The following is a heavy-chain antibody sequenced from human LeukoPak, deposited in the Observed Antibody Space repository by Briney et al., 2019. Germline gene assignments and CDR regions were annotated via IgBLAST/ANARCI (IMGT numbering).Heavy chain of an antibody. CDR1: GFTFSRYP. D-gene: IGHD6-19*01. CDR3: AKDLSGAADYYFEY. Sequence: PGGSLTLSCAASGFTFSRYPMHWVRQAPGKGLEWVAVLSFDGTDKHYADSVKGRFTISRDNSKNTVYLQMNSLRGDDTAVYYCAKDLSGAADYYFEYWGQGTLVTVSS. V-gene: IGHV3-30-3*01. CDR2: LSFDGTDK. J-gene: IGHJ4*02.